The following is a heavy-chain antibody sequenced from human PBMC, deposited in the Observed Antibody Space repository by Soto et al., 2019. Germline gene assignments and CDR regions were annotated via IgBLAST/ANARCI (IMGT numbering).Heavy chain of an antibody. Sequence: PSETLSLTCTVSGGSISSSSYYWGWIRQPPGKGLEWIGSIYYSGSTYYNPSLKSRVTISVDTSKNQFSLKLSSVTAADTAVYYCASHWTPYCSGGSCYPNYYYYYMDVWGKGTTVTVSS. CDR2: IYYSGST. D-gene: IGHD2-15*01. V-gene: IGHV4-39*01. CDR3: ASHWTPYCSGGSCYPNYYYYYMDV. J-gene: IGHJ6*03. CDR1: GGSISSSSYY.